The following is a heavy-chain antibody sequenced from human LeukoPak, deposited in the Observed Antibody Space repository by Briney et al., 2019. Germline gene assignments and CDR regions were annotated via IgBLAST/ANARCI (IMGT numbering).Heavy chain of an antibody. CDR3: ARVVSRLEGLGSNIAWPYYYYEVDV. J-gene: IGHJ6*02. D-gene: IGHD3-3*01. V-gene: IGHV3-7*01. CDR2: IKQDGSEK. CDR1: RFTFSSYW. Sequence: GGSLRLSCAASRFTFSSYWMSWVRQAPGKGLEWVANIKQDGSEKYYMYSVKGRFTISRDNAKNSLYLQMNSLRPEDTAVFYCARVVSRLEGLGSNIAWPYYYYEVDVWGQGTTVTVSS.